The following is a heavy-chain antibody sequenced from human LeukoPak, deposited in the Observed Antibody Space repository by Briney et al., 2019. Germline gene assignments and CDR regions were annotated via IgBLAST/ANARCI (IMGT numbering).Heavy chain of an antibody. CDR1: GFTFSSYG. CDR3: AKDPRFLEWPPGDAFDI. D-gene: IGHD3-3*01. CDR2: IRYDGSNK. J-gene: IGHJ3*02. Sequence: GGSLRLSCAASGFTFSSYGMHWVRQAPGKGLEWMAFIRYDGSNKYYADSVKGRFTISRDNSKNTLYLQMNSLRAEDTAVYYCAKDPRFLEWPPGDAFDIWGQGTMVTVSS. V-gene: IGHV3-30*02.